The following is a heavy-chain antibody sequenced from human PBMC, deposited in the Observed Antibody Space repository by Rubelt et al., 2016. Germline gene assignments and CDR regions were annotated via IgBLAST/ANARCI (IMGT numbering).Heavy chain of an antibody. CDR1: GGSISRSSYY. D-gene: IGHD3-10*01. V-gene: IGHV4-39*07. Sequence: QLQLQESGPGLVKPSETLSLTCTVSGGSISRSSYYWGWIRQPPGKGLEWVGTIYYSGSTYYNPSLKSRVTMYLDTSKNQFSLKLSSVTAADTAGYYCAGSKEGGPTHWFDPWGQGTLVIVSS. J-gene: IGHJ5*02. CDR3: AGSKEGGPTHWFDP. CDR2: IYYSGST.